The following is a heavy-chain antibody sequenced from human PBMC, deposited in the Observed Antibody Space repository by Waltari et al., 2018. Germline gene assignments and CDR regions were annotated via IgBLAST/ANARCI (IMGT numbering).Heavy chain of an antibody. Sequence: QVQLVQSGAEVRKPGASVKVSCKASGYSFTDYYLHWLRQAPGQGLEWLGWINPKTGATNYAQKFQARVTMTRDTSIATAYMEMSRLMSDDTAVYYCARGGATWWDLLGAFFDSWGQGTLVTVSS. D-gene: IGHD1-26*01. V-gene: IGHV1-2*02. J-gene: IGHJ4*02. CDR1: GYSFTDYY. CDR3: ARGGATWWDLLGAFFDS. CDR2: INPKTGAT.